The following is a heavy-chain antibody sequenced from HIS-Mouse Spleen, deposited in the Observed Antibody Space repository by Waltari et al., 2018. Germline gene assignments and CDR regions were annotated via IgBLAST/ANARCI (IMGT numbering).Heavy chain of an antibody. CDR2: NHPSGGST. D-gene: IGHD5-18*01. CDR3: ARGLRLGYFDY. Sequence: QVQLVQSGAEVKKPGASVKVSSKASGYTFTRYYMHWVRQAPGQGLEWMGINHPSGGSTSYAQKFQGRDTMTRDTSTSTVYMELSSLRSEDTAVYYCARGLRLGYFDYWGQGTLVTVAS. J-gene: IGHJ4*02. CDR1: GYTFTRYY. V-gene: IGHV1-46*01.